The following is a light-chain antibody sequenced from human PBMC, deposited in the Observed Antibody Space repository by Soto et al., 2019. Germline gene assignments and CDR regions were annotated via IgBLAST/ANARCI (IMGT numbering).Light chain of an antibody. Sequence: TQSPSTLSASVGDRVTITCRASQSVSSYLAWYQQKPGQAPRLLIYGASSRATGIPDRFSGSGSGTDFTLTISRLEPEDFAVYYCQQYAGSPLTFGGGTKVDIK. CDR2: GAS. V-gene: IGKV3-20*01. J-gene: IGKJ4*01. CDR3: QQYAGSPLT. CDR1: QSVSSY.